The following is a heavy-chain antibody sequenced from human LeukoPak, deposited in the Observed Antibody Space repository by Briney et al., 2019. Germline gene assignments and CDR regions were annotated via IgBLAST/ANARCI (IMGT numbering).Heavy chain of an antibody. J-gene: IGHJ3*02. Sequence: ASVKVSCKASGYTFTSYGISWVRQAPGQGLEWMGWISAYNGNTNYAQKLQGRVTMTTDTSTSTAYMELRSLRSDDTAVYYCALDTLVVVPAAADAFDIWSQGTMVTVSS. D-gene: IGHD2-2*01. CDR1: GYTFTSYG. V-gene: IGHV1-18*01. CDR2: ISAYNGNT. CDR3: ALDTLVVVPAAADAFDI.